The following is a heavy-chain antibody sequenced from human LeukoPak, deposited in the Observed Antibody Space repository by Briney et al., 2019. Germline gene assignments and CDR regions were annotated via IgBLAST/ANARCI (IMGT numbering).Heavy chain of an antibody. D-gene: IGHD2-21*01. CDR3: ARDTFKDPRYCGGDCYGQYFDL. CDR1: GGTFSSYA. CDR2: IIPIFGTA. J-gene: IGHJ2*01. V-gene: IGHV1-69*05. Sequence: GASVKVSCKASGGTFSSYAISWVRQAPGQGLEWMGGIIPIFGTANYAQKFQGRVTITTDESTSTAYMELSSLRSEDTAVYYCARDTFKDPRYCGGDCYGQYFDLWGRGTLVTVSS.